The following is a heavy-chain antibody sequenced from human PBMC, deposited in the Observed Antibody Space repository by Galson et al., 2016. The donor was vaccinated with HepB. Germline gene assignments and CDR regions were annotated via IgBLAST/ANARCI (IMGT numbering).Heavy chain of an antibody. D-gene: IGHD1-14*01. CDR1: GFSVSYQY. V-gene: IGHV3-23*01. J-gene: IGHJ6*03. CDR3: AKCTLNTGGCMDI. CDR2: IRDTGGTT. Sequence: SLRLSCAVSGFSVSYQYMSWVRQAPGKGLDWVSSIRDTGGTTYYADSVKGRFTISRDNSRNTLYLQMDSLRAEDTAVYYCAKCTLNTGGCMDIWGEGTAVTVSS.